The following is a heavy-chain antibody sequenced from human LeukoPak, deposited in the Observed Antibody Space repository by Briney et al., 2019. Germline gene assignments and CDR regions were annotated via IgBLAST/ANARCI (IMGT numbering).Heavy chain of an antibody. CDR1: GFTFSNAW. V-gene: IGHV3-15*01. Sequence: GGSLRLSCAASGFTFSNAWMSWVRQAPGKGLEWVGRIKSKTDGGTTDYAAPVKGRFTISRDDSKNTLYLQMNSLKTEDTAVYYCTTDPDEMATIFYWGQGTLVTVSS. CDR3: TTDPDEMATIFY. CDR2: IKSKTDGGTT. J-gene: IGHJ4*02. D-gene: IGHD5-24*01.